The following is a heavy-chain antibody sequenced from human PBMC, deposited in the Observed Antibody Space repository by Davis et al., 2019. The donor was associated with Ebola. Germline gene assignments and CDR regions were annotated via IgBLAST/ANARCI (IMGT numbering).Heavy chain of an antibody. CDR3: AKDVGQEGKSVRGFEY. Sequence: GGSLRLSCAASGFTVSSNYMSWVRQAPGKGLEWVSVISGSASHSFYAGSVKGRFIISRDNVKNTLYLQMNRLRAEDTAVYYCAKDVGQEGKSVRGFEYWGQGTLVTVSS. CDR1: GFTVSSNY. V-gene: IGHV3-53*01. D-gene: IGHD3-10*01. CDR2: ISGSASHS. J-gene: IGHJ4*02.